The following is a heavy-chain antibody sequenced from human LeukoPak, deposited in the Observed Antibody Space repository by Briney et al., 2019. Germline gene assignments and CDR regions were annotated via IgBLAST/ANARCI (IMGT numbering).Heavy chain of an antibody. CDR2: ISYDGSNK. CDR3: ARERGYYDSSGYYDGGFDY. J-gene: IGHJ4*02. CDR1: GFTFSSYA. V-gene: IGHV3-30*04. D-gene: IGHD3-22*01. Sequence: PGRSLRLSCAASGFTFSSYAMHWVRQAPGKGLEWVAVISYDGSNKYYADSEKGRFTISRDNSKNTLYLQMNSLRAEDTAVYYCARERGYYDSSGYYDGGFDYWGQGTLVTVSS.